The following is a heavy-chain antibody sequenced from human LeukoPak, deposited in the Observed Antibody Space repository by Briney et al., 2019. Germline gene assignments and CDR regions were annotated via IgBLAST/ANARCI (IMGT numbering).Heavy chain of an antibody. J-gene: IGHJ4*02. CDR2: ISNSGGRT. CDR1: GFTFSSYA. CDR3: AKDRDIVVVPAAIRQGLDY. V-gene: IGHV3-23*01. Sequence: GGSLRLSCAASGFTFSSYAMSWVRQAPGKGLEWVSAISNSGGRTYYADSVKGRFTISRDNSENTLYLQMNSLRAEDTAVYYCAKDRDIVVVPAAIRQGLDYWGQGTLVTVSS. D-gene: IGHD2-2*01.